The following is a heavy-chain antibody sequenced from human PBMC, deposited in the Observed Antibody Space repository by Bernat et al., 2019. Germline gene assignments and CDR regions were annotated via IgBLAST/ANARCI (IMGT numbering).Heavy chain of an antibody. CDR3: ARGREPHSSGWGWLDP. J-gene: IGHJ5*02. CDR2: IYSGGST. V-gene: IGHV3-53*01. Sequence: EVQLVESGGGLIQPGGSLRLSCAASGFTVSSNYMSWVRQAPGKGLEWVSVIYSGGSTYYADSVKGRFTISRDNSKNTLYLQTNNLRAEDTAVYYCARGREPHSSGWGWLDPWGQGTLVTVSS. CDR1: GFTVSSNY. D-gene: IGHD6-19*01.